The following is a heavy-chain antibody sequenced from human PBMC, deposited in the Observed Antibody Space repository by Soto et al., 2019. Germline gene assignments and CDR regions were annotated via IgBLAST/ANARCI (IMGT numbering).Heavy chain of an antibody. CDR1: GGSISSSTSY. Sequence: QLQLQESGPGLVKPSETLSLTCTVSGGSISSSTSYWGWIRQPPGKGLEWIGSINYSGSTYYSPSLKRRVTISADKSKNQFSLKLSSVTAADTAVYYCARPVNYYYYMDVWGKGTMVTVSS. CDR3: ARPVNYYYYMDV. J-gene: IGHJ6*03. CDR2: INYSGST. V-gene: IGHV4-39*01.